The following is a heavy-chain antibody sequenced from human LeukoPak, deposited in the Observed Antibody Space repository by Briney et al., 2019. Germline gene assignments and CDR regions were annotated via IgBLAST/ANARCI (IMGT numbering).Heavy chain of an antibody. CDR2: IFHSGST. D-gene: IGHD2-2*01. Sequence: SETLSLTCAVSGYSISSGYYWDWIRQPPGKGLEWIGSIFHSGSTYYTPSLKSRVTISVDTSKNQCSLKLTSVTAADTAVYYCAREQSASCDYWGQGTLVTVSS. J-gene: IGHJ4*02. V-gene: IGHV4-38-2*02. CDR1: GYSISSGYY. CDR3: AREQSASCDY.